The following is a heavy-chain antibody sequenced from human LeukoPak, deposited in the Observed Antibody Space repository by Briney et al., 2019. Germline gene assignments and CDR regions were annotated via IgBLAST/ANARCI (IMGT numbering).Heavy chain of an antibody. CDR3: ARRGDILTGYYIYYYYMDV. Sequence: GGSLRLSCAASGFTFSSYSMNWVRQAPGKGLEWVSSISSSSSYIYYADSVKGRFTISRDNAKNSLYLQMNSLRAEDTAVYYCARRGDILTGYYIYYYYMDVWGKGTTVTISS. D-gene: IGHD3-9*01. J-gene: IGHJ6*03. CDR1: GFTFSSYS. CDR2: ISSSSSYI. V-gene: IGHV3-21*01.